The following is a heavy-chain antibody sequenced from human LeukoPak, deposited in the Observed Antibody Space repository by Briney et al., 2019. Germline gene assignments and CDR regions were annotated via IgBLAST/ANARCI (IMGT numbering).Heavy chain of an antibody. CDR3: ASRGDKVNWFDP. V-gene: IGHV5-51*01. CDR1: GYSFTSYW. J-gene: IGHJ5*02. Sequence: GESLKISCKGSGYSFTSYWIGLVRQMPGRGLEWMGIIYPGDSDTSDSPSFQGQVTISADKSISTAYLQWSSLTASDTAMYYCASRGDKVNWFDPWGQGTLVTVSS. CDR2: IYPGDSDT. D-gene: IGHD5-24*01.